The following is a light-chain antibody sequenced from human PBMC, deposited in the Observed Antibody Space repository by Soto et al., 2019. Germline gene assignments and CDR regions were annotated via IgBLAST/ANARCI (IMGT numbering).Light chain of an antibody. Sequence: QAVVTQPPSASGTPGQRVTISCSGSSSNIGANPINWYQQLPGTAPKLLIYNNDQRPSGVPDRFSASKSGTSASLAISGLQSEDEDDYYCEAWDDSLYGAVLGGGTKVTVL. CDR2: NND. CDR3: EAWDDSLYGAV. V-gene: IGLV1-44*01. J-gene: IGLJ2*01. CDR1: SSNIGANP.